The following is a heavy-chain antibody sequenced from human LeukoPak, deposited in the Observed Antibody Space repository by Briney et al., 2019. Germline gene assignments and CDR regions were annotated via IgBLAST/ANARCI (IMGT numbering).Heavy chain of an antibody. CDR3: ARVGRTSGWAFDY. Sequence: ASVNVSCKASGYTFTGHYFHWVRQAPGQGLEWMGFINPNSGGTNYAQKFQGRVTRTRDTSITTAYMELRRVTSDDTAVYYCARVGRTSGWAFDYWGQGTLVTVSS. CDR2: INPNSGGT. D-gene: IGHD6-19*01. V-gene: IGHV1-2*02. J-gene: IGHJ4*02. CDR1: GYTFTGHY.